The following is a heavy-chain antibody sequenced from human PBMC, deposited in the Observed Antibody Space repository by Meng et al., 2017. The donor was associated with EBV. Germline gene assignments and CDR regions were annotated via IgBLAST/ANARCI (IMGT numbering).Heavy chain of an antibody. V-gene: IGHV2-5*06. CDR1: WFSMRHSGLG. CDR2: IYWDDDK. CDR3: AHRRDEYSSSWYGWFDP. J-gene: IGHJ5*02. Sequence: TLRGSGPPTGKARPLLSVADTLSWFSMRHSGLGVGWIRQPPGKALEWLALIYWDDDKRYRPSLKSRLTITKDTSKNQVVLTMTNMDPVDTATYYCAHRRDEYSSSWYGWFDPWGQGTLVTVSS. D-gene: IGHD6-13*01.